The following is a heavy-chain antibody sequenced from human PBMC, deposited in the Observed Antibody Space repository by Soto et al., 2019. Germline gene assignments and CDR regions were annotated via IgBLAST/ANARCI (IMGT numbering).Heavy chain of an antibody. CDR1: GGTFSSYA. V-gene: IGHV1-69*01. CDR2: IIPIFGTA. D-gene: IGHD6-25*01. Sequence: QVQLVQSGAEVKKPGSSVKVSCKASGGTFSSYAISWVRQAPGQGLEWMGGIIPIFGTANYAQKFQGRVTMTADDSRSTASMKLSCLRCGDTAVYYCARDGRYSSGWVQGPKVTFSP. CDR3: ARDGRYSSG. J-gene: IGHJ4*02.